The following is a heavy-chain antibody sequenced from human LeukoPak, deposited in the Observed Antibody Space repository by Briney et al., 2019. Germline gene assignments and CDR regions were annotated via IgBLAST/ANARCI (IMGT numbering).Heavy chain of an antibody. D-gene: IGHD3-22*01. CDR3: AKEGLYYYDSSGYTEGYFDY. CDR1: GFTFSSYG. CDR2: ISYDGSNK. J-gene: IGHJ4*02. Sequence: GGSLRLSCAASGFTFSSYGMHWVRQAPGKGLEWVAVISYDGSNKYYADSAKGRFTISRDNSKNTLYLQMNSLRAEDTAVYYCAKEGLYYYDSSGYTEGYFDYWGQGTLVTVSS. V-gene: IGHV3-30*18.